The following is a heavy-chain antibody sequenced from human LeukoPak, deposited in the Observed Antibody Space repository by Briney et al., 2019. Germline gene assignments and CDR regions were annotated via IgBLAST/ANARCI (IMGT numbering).Heavy chain of an antibody. J-gene: IGHJ4*02. Sequence: ASVKVSCKASGYAFTSYDINWVRQATGQGLEWMGWMNPNSGNTGYAQKFQGRVTMTRNTSISTAYMELSSLRSEDTAVYYCARAPSITGTTPPGYWGQGTLVTVSS. D-gene: IGHD1-7*01. CDR3: ARAPSITGTTPPGY. V-gene: IGHV1-8*01. CDR2: MNPNSGNT. CDR1: GYAFTSYD.